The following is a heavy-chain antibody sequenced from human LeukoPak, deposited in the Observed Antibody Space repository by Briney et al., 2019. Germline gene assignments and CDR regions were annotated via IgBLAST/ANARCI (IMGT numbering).Heavy chain of an antibody. CDR2: IKQDGSAK. CDR3: AKDRDSGLGGSVDY. J-gene: IGHJ4*02. V-gene: IGHV3-7*01. Sequence: GGSLRLSCAASGFTFSTHWMSWVRQAPGKGLEWVANIKQDGSAKYYVDSVKGRFTISRDNAKNSLYLQMNSLRVEDTALYYCAKDRDSGLGGSVDYWGQGILVTVSS. CDR1: GFTFSTHW. D-gene: IGHD1-26*01.